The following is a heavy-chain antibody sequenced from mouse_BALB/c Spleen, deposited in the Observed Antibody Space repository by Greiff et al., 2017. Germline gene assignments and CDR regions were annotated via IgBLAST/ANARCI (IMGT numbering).Heavy chain of an antibody. Sequence: VQLQQSGPGLVKPSQSLSLTCTVTGYSITSDYAWNWIRQFPGNKLEWMGYISYSGSTSYNPSLKSRISITRDTSKNQFFLQLNSVTTEDTATYYCARSGIKGPFAYWGQGTLVTVSA. CDR1: GYSITSDYA. CDR2: ISYSGST. CDR3: ARSGIKGPFAY. V-gene: IGHV3-2*02. J-gene: IGHJ3*01. D-gene: IGHD3-1*01.